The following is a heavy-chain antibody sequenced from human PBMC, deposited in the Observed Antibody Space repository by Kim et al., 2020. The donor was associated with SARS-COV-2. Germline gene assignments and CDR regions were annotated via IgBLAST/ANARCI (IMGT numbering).Heavy chain of an antibody. V-gene: IGHV4-59*13. CDR1: GDSISHYY. J-gene: IGHJ6*02. CDR3: ARIPRSSGGYYSTAYYKGLDV. Sequence: SETLSLTCSVSGDSISHYYWSWVRQPPGKGLEWIGYISYSGSTNYNPSLKSRVSISIDTSKTQFSLTLRSVTAADTAVYYCARIPRSSGGYYSTAYYKGLDVWGQGTTVTVSS. CDR2: ISYSGST. D-gene: IGHD3-10*01.